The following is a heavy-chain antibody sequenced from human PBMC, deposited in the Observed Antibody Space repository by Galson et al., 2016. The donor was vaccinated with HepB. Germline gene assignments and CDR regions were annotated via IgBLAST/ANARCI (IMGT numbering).Heavy chain of an antibody. CDR3: ARGGRDDAFDI. CDR2: IYDSGST. CDR1: GGSVSSGGYS. V-gene: IGHV4-30-2*01. J-gene: IGHJ3*02. Sequence: TLSLTCAVNGGSVSSGGYSWSWIRQPPGKGLEWIGYIYDSGSTYYNPSLKSRLTISVDRSKNQFSLKLSSVTAADTAVYYCARGGRDDAFDIWGQGTMATVSS.